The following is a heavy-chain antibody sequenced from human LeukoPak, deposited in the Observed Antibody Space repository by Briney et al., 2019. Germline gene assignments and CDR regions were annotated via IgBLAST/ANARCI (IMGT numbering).Heavy chain of an antibody. V-gene: IGHV4-34*01. CDR2: INHSGST. Sequence: SETLSLTCAVYGGSFSGYYWSWLRQPPGKGLEWIGEINHSGSTNYNPSLKSRVTISVDTSKNQFSLKLSSVTAADTAVYYCARVFNYDILTGYYDAFDIWGQGTMVTVSS. D-gene: IGHD3-9*01. J-gene: IGHJ3*02. CDR3: ARVFNYDILTGYYDAFDI. CDR1: GGSFSGYY.